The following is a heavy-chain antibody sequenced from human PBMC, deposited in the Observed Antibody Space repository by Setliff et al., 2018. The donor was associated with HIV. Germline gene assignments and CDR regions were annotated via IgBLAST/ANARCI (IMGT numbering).Heavy chain of an antibody. V-gene: IGHV4-59*12. CDR1: GGSISSYY. D-gene: IGHD3-3*01. J-gene: IGHJ4*02. CDR3: AREKSITSAWYGGYYFDY. Sequence: SETLSLTCTVSGGSISSYYWSWIRQPPGKGLEWIGYIYYSGSTNYNPALKSRVLVSLDTSKNQCSLHLVSVTAADTAVYFCAREKSITSAWYGGYYFDYWGQGTTVTVSS. CDR2: IYYSGST.